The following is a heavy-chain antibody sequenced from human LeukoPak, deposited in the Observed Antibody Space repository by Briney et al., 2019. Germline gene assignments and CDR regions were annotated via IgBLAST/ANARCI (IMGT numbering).Heavy chain of an antibody. V-gene: IGHV1-8*03. Sequence: ASVKVSCKASGYTFTSLDINWVRQATGQALEWMGWMNPKSGYTGHAQKFQGRVTITRDASISTVYMELSSVRSEDTAVYYCAREGPYCTYTTCAQGLFDHWGQGTLDTVSS. D-gene: IGHD2-2*01. CDR1: GYTFTSLD. CDR2: MNPKSGYT. J-gene: IGHJ4*02. CDR3: AREGPYCTYTTCAQGLFDH.